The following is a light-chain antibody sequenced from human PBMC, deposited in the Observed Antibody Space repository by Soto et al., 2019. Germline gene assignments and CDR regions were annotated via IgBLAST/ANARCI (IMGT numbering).Light chain of an antibody. V-gene: IGKV3-15*01. CDR3: QQYNNWPPWT. CDR2: GVS. CDR1: QSVSSN. J-gene: IGKJ1*01. Sequence: EIVMTQSPATLSVSPGERATLFCRASQSVSSNLAWYQQKPGQAPRLLIYGVSTRATGIPARFSGSGSGTEFTLTISSLQSEDFAVYYGQQYNNWPPWTFGQGTKVEIK.